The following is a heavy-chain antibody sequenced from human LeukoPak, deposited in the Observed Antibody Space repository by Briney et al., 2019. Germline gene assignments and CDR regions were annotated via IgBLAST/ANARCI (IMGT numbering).Heavy chain of an antibody. D-gene: IGHD5-18*01. Sequence: GRSLRLSCAASGFRFDDYAMHWVRQAPGKGLEWVSGIGWNSGIVGYADSVKGRFTISRDNAKNSLYLQMNSLRTEDMASYYCTKETNGYIYGYFDYWGQGTLVTVSS. CDR3: TKETNGYIYGYFDY. J-gene: IGHJ4*02. CDR2: IGWNSGIV. CDR1: GFRFDDYA. V-gene: IGHV3-9*03.